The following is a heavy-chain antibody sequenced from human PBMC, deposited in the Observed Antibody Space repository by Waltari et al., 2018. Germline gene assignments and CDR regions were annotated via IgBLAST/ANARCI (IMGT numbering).Heavy chain of an antibody. V-gene: IGHV1-18*01. Sequence: VQLEQSGPALKMPGASVKVSCKSSGYTFSNYGLTWVRQAPGQGLEWMGWISPYNYEPQYTQKLQGRFTMTTDTLLNTAYMELRSLTSDDTAVYYCVRDRDPANPTPTNNFFDPWGQGTLVTVSS. CDR3: VRDRDPANPTPTNNFFDP. D-gene: IGHD2-15*01. CDR1: GYTFSNYG. CDR2: ISPYNYEP. J-gene: IGHJ5*02.